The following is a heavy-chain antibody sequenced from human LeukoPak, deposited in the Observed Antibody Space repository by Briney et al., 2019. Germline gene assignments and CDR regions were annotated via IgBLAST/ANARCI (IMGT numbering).Heavy chain of an antibody. CDR1: GGPISSTSYY. CDR2: IYSSGST. J-gene: IGHJ4*02. V-gene: IGHV4-39*02. CDR3: GRAPDY. Sequence: YPSETLSLTCTVSGGPISSTSYYWGWIRQPPGTGLEWIGSIYSSGSTYYSPSLKSRVTISEDTSKAHFSLKLSSVTAADTAVYYCGRAPDYWGQGTLVTVSS.